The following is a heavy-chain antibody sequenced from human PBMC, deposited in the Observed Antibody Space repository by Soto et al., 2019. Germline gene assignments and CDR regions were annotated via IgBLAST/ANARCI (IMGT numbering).Heavy chain of an antibody. J-gene: IGHJ4*02. V-gene: IGHV3-23*01. CDR1: GFTFSSYA. Sequence: PGGSLRLSCAASGFTFSSYAMSWVRQAPGKGLEWVSVISGSGGSTHYADSVKGRFTISRDSSKNTLYLQMNSLRAGDTAVYYCAKRAAGSFFDYWGQGTLVTVSS. CDR2: ISGSGGST. D-gene: IGHD6-19*01. CDR3: AKRAAGSFFDY.